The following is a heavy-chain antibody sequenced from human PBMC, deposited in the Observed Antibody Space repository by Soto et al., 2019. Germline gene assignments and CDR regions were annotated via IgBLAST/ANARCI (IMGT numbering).Heavy chain of an antibody. D-gene: IGHD3-9*01. Sequence: GWSLRLSCVASGFNLSHPWMTWVRQAAGKGLEWVGRIKSKTDGGTADYAAPVKGRATISRDDSKNTVYLQMNSLKTEDTAVYYCTTGIYYDILTGYHNVAYWGQGALVTVSS. CDR3: TTGIYYDILTGYHNVAY. V-gene: IGHV3-15*01. J-gene: IGHJ4*02. CDR1: GFNLSHPW. CDR2: IKSKTDGGTA.